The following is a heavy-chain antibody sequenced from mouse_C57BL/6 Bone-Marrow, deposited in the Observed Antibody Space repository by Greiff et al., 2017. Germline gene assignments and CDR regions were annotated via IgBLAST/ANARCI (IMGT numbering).Heavy chain of an antibody. D-gene: IGHD1-1*01. J-gene: IGHJ2*01. Sequence: QVQLQQPGAELVRPGTSVKLSCKASGYTFTSYWMHWVKQRPGQGLEWIGVIDPSDSYTNYNQKFKGKATLTVDKSSNTAYMQLSSLTSEDSAVYYCARNYGSPFDYWGQGTTLTVSS. CDR3: ARNYGSPFDY. CDR2: IDPSDSYT. V-gene: IGHV1-59*01. CDR1: GYTFTSYW.